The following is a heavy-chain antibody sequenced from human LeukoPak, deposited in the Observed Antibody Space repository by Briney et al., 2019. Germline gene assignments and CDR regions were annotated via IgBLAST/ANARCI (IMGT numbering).Heavy chain of an antibody. CDR2: ISSSGSTI. CDR1: GFTFSDYY. CDR3: AKAYSSSWYYGMDV. D-gene: IGHD6-13*01. Sequence: PGGSLRLSCAASGFTFSDYYMSWIRQAPGKGLEWVSYISSSGSTIYYADSVKGRFTISRDNAKNSLYLQMNSLRAEDTAVYHCAKAYSSSWYYGMDVWGQGTTVTVSS. J-gene: IGHJ6*02. V-gene: IGHV3-11*01.